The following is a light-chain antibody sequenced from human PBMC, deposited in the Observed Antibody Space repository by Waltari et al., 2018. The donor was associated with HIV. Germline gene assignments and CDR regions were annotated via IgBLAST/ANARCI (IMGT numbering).Light chain of an antibody. CDR2: DVN. J-gene: IGLJ3*02. CDR1: SSDVGGYNF. V-gene: IGLV2-23*02. CDR3: CSYAGSSSWV. Sequence: QSALTQPASVSGSPGQSIAIPCTGTSSDVGGYNFVSWYQHHPGKAPKLLIYDVNKRPSGVSDRFSGSKSGNTASLTISGLQAEDEARYFCCSYAGSSSWVFGGETKLTV.